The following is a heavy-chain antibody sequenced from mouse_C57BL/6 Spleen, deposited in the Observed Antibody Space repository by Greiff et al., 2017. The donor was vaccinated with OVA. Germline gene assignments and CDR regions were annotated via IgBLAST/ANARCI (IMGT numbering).Heavy chain of an antibody. CDR1: GYTFTSYW. CDR2: IDPYDSYT. Sequence: VQLQQPGAELVMPGASVKLSCKASGYTFTSYWMHWVKQRPGQGLEWIGEIDPYDSYTNYNQKFKGKSTLTVDKSSSTAYMQLSSLTSEDSAVYYCARGGHSNYYFDYWGQGTTLTVSS. J-gene: IGHJ2*01. D-gene: IGHD2-5*01. CDR3: ARGGHSNYYFDY. V-gene: IGHV1-69*01.